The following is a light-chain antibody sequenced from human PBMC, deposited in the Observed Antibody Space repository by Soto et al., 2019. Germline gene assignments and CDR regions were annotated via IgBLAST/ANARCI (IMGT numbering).Light chain of an antibody. V-gene: IGKV3-15*01. Sequence: EIVLTQSPATLSLSPGERVTLSCRASQSVNSKVAWYQQKPGQAPRLLIYGASTRATGIPARSSGSGSGTEFTLTISSLQSEDFAVYYCQQYNYWPPITFGQGTRLEIK. J-gene: IGKJ5*01. CDR2: GAS. CDR1: QSVNSK. CDR3: QQYNYWPPIT.